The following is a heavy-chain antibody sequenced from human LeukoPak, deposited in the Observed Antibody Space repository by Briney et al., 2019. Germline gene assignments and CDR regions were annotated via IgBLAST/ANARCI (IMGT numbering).Heavy chain of an antibody. Sequence: PGGSLRLSCAASGFTFSSYWMHWVRQAPGKGLVWVSRIKSDGISITYADSVKGRFTISRDNAKNTLYLQMNSLRAEDTAVYYCARDRHYKMDVWGQGTTVTVSS. D-gene: IGHD4-11*01. V-gene: IGHV3-74*01. CDR3: ARDRHYKMDV. CDR2: IKSDGISI. CDR1: GFTFSSYW. J-gene: IGHJ6*02.